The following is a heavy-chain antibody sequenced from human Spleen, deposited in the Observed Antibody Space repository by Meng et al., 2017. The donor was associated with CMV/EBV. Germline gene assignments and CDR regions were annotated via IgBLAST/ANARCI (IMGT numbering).Heavy chain of an antibody. V-gene: IGHV1-2*02. D-gene: IGHD5-12*01. CDR3: ARSTRGYDPDFDH. CDR2: VNPHSGGT. CDR1: GFTFTDYY. Sequence: ASVKVSCKTSGFTFTDYYLHWLRQAPGQGIEWMGWVNPHSGGTNCAQRFQGRLTVARDAPINTAYMELNKLTYEDAAFYFCARSTRGYDPDFDHWGQGTLVTVSS. J-gene: IGHJ4*02.